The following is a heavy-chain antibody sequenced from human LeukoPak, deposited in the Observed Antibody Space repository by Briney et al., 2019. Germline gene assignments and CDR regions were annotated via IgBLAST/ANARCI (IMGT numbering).Heavy chain of an antibody. V-gene: IGHV1-18*01. Sequence: ASVKVSCKASAYTFTSYGISWVRQAPGQGLEWMGWISAYNGNTNYAQKLQGRVTMTTDTSTSTAYMELRSLRSDDTAVYYCARDRVTYDYVWGSYRFGYFDYWGQGTLVTVSS. D-gene: IGHD3-16*02. CDR1: AYTFTSYG. CDR2: ISAYNGNT. CDR3: ARDRVTYDYVWGSYRFGYFDY. J-gene: IGHJ4*02.